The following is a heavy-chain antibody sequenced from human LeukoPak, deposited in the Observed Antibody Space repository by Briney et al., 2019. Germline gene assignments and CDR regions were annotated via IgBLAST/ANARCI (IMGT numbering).Heavy chain of an antibody. CDR2: IYYSGST. J-gene: IGHJ4*02. V-gene: IGHV4-39*07. D-gene: IGHD6-13*01. Sequence: PSETLSLTCTVSGGSISSSRYYWVWIRQPPGKGLEWIGSIYYSGSTYYNPSLKSRVTISVDTSKNQFSLRLRSVTAADTAVYYCARQIASAGTAGFDFWGQGALVTVSS. CDR1: GGSISSSRYY. CDR3: ARQIASAGTAGFDF.